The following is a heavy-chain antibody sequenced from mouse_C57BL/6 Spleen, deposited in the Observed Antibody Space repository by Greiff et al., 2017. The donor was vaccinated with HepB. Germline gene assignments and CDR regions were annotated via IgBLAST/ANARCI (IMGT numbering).Heavy chain of an antibody. CDR3: AYYSNYDEAY. J-gene: IGHJ3*01. Sequence: VKLMESGTELVKPGASVKLSCKASGYTFTSYWMHWVKQRPGQGLEWIGNINPSNGGTNYNEKFKSKATLTVDKSSSTAYMQLSSLTSEDSAVYYCAYYSNYDEAYWGQGTLVTVSA. D-gene: IGHD2-5*01. CDR1: GYTFTSYW. V-gene: IGHV1-53*01. CDR2: INPSNGGT.